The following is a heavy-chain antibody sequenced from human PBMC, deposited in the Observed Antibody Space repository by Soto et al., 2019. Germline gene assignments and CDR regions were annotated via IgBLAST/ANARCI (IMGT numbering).Heavy chain of an antibody. V-gene: IGHV3-48*03. CDR3: TYQLPHYYGMDV. CDR2: ISSSGSTI. Sequence: GSLRLSCAASGFTFSSYEMNWVRQAPGKGLEWVSYISSSGSTIYYADSVKGRFTISRDNAKNSLYLQMNSLRAEDTAVYYCTYQLPHYYGMDVWGQGTTVTVSS. J-gene: IGHJ6*02. CDR1: GFTFSSYE. D-gene: IGHD2-2*01.